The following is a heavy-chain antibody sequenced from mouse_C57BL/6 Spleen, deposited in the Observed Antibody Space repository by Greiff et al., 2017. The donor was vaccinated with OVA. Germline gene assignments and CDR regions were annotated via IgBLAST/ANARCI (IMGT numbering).Heavy chain of an antibody. Sequence: VQVVESGPELVRPGVSVKISCKGSGYTFTDYAMHWVKQSHAKSLEWIGVISTYYGDASYNQKFKDKATMTVDKSSSTAYMELARLTSEDSAVYYCARGTAQATVGFAYWGQGTLVTVSA. CDR2: ISTYYGDA. J-gene: IGHJ3*01. CDR1: GYTFTDYA. V-gene: IGHV1-67*01. D-gene: IGHD3-2*02. CDR3: ARGTAQATVGFAY.